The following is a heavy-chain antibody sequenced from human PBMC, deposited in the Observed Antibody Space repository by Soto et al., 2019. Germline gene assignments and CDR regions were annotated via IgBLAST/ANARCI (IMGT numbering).Heavy chain of an antibody. D-gene: IGHD3-22*01. CDR2: IYFSGST. J-gene: IGHJ6*02. CDR1: GGSISSGGYY. Sequence: SETLSLTCTVSGGSISSGGYYWSWIRQHPGKGLEWIGYIYFSGSTYYNPSLKSRVTISVDTSKNQFSLKLSSVTAADTAVYYCATSYYYDSSGYLSPGDVWGQGTTVTVSS. V-gene: IGHV4-31*03. CDR3: ATSYYYDSSGYLSPGDV.